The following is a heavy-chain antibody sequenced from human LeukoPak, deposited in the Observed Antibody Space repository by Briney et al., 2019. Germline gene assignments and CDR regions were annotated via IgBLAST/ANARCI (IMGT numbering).Heavy chain of an antibody. D-gene: IGHD2-15*01. V-gene: IGHV3-48*04. CDR3: VRGGESTWS. J-gene: IGHJ5*02. CDR1: GFTFSSYT. CDR2: ISSSSSTI. Sequence: GGSLRLSCAASGFTFSSYTMNWVRQAPGKGLEWVSYISSSSSTIYYADSVKGRFTISRDNAKNSLYLQMNSLRAEDTAVYYCVRGGESTWSWGQGTLVTVSS.